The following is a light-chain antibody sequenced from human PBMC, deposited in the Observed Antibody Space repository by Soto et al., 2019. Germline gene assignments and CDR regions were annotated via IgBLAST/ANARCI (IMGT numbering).Light chain of an antibody. CDR1: SRDVGGYDY. V-gene: IGLV2-8*01. CDR2: EVS. CDR3: SSYAGSVNVI. Sequence: QSVLTQPRSVSGSPGQSVTISCTGTSRDVGGYDYVSWYQQHPGKAPKLMISEVSKRPSGVPDRFSGPKSGNTASLTVSGLQAEDEADYYCSSYAGSVNVIFGGGTKLTVL. J-gene: IGLJ2*01.